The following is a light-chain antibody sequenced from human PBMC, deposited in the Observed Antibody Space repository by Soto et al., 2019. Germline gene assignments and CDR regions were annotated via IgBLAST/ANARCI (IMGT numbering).Light chain of an antibody. V-gene: IGKV3-20*01. Sequence: PGERATLSCGARQSVSSSYLAWYQQKPGQAPRLLIYGASSRATGIPDRFSGSGSGTDFTLTLSRLEPEDFAVYYCQQYGSSPTTFGQGTKVEIK. CDR2: GAS. CDR1: QSVSSSY. CDR3: QQYGSSPTT. J-gene: IGKJ1*01.